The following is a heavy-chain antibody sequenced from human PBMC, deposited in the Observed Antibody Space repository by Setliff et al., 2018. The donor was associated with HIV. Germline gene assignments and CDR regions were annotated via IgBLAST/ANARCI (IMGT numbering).Heavy chain of an antibody. D-gene: IGHD5-18*01. CDR1: GFTFSDYG. V-gene: IGHV3-30*02. J-gene: IGHJ4*02. Sequence: PGGSLRLSCAASGFTFSDYGMHWVRQAPGKGLEWVAMIWYDGSNKYYEDSVKGRFTISRDNSKNTVYLQMNSLRAEDTAVYYCVKDYVARRSYTYGYDYWGQGTLVTVS. CDR3: VKDYVARRSYTYGYDY. CDR2: IWYDGSNK.